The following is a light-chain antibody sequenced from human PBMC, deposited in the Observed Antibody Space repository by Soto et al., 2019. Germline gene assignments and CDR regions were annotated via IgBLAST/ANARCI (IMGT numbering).Light chain of an antibody. J-gene: IGKJ4*01. Sequence: ETVLTQSPATLSLSPGERATLSCRASQSISSNFAWFQQQPGQAPRLLIYDASTMAAGFPARFSGSGSGTEFTLTISSLQSEYFAVYCCQQYNNRPLTFGRGTKVDI. CDR2: DAS. CDR3: QQYNNRPLT. CDR1: QSISSN. V-gene: IGKV3-15*01.